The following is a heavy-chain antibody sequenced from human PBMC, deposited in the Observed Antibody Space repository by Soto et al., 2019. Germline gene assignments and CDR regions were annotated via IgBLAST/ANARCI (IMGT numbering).Heavy chain of an antibody. J-gene: IGHJ3*02. V-gene: IGHV1-69*02. CDR1: GGTFSSYT. Sequence: SVKVSCKASGGTFSSYTISWVRQAPGQGLEWMGRIIPILGIANYAQKFQGRVTITADKSTSTAYMELSSLRSEDTAVYHCARGKNYYGSGSYRDDAFDIWGQGTMVTVSS. CDR2: IIPILGIA. CDR3: ARGKNYYGSGSYRDDAFDI. D-gene: IGHD3-10*01.